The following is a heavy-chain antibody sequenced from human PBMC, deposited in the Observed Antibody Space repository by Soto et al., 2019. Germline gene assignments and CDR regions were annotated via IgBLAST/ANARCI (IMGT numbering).Heavy chain of an antibody. Sequence: SETLSLTCTVSGGSISSGDYYWSWIRQPPGKGLEWIGYIYYSGSTYYNPSLKSRVTISVDTSKNQFSLKLSSVTAADTAVYYCARGTTHRGYFDYWGQGTLVTVSS. CDR3: ARGTTHRGYFDY. D-gene: IGHD4-17*01. V-gene: IGHV4-30-4*01. J-gene: IGHJ4*02. CDR2: IYYSGST. CDR1: GGSISSGDYY.